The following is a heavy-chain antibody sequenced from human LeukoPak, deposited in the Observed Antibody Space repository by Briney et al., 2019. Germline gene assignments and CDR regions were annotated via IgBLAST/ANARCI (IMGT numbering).Heavy chain of an antibody. J-gene: IGHJ4*02. D-gene: IGHD3-22*01. Sequence: GGSLRLSCAASGFTFTSYAMSWVRQVSGKGLEWVSVISGSGGSTYYADSVKGRFTISRDNSKNSLYLQMNSLRTEDTALYYCAKDIYRDYYDSNILDYWGQGTLVTVSS. CDR3: AKDIYRDYYDSNILDY. CDR1: GFTFTSYA. CDR2: ISGSGGST. V-gene: IGHV3-23*01.